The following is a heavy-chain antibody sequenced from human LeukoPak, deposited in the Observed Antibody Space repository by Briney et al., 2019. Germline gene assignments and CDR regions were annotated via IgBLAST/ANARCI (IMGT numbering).Heavy chain of an antibody. Sequence: NPSETLSLTCTVSGGSISSSRYYWGWIRQPPGKGLEWIGSISYTGNTYYNPSLKSRVTISIDTSKNQFSLKLSSVTAADTAVYYCARPYYGDYGYYFDYWGQGTLVTVSS. CDR1: GGSISSSRYY. J-gene: IGHJ4*02. V-gene: IGHV4-39*01. D-gene: IGHD4-17*01. CDR2: ISYTGNT. CDR3: ARPYYGDYGYYFDY.